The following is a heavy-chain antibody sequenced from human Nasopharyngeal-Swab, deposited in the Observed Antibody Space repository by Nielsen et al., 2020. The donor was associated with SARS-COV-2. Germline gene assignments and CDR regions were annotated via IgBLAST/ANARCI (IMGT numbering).Heavy chain of an antibody. V-gene: IGHV3-23*01. CDR3: AKVLSHYGDYGNDAFDI. CDR2: ISGSGGST. Sequence: GGSLRLSCAASGFTFSSYAMSWVRKAPGKGLEWVSAISGSGGSTYYADSVKGRFTISRDNSKNTLYLQMNSLRAEDAAVYYCAKVLSHYGDYGNDAFDIWGQGTMVTVSS. CDR1: GFTFSSYA. J-gene: IGHJ3*02. D-gene: IGHD4-17*01.